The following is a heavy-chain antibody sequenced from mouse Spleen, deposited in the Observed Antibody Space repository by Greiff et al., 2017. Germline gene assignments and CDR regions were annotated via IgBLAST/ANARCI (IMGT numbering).Heavy chain of an antibody. V-gene: IGHV1-77*01. D-gene: IGHD2-4*01. CDR3: ARSSYDYPAY. CDR2: IYPGSGNT. J-gene: IGHJ3*01. CDR1: GYSFTDYY. Sequence: QVQLQQSGPELARPGASVSLSCTASGYSFTDYYVNWVKQRTGQGLEWIGEIYPGSGNTYYNEKFKGKATLTADKSSSTAYMHLSSLTSEDSAVYFCARSSYDYPAYWGQGTLVTVSA.